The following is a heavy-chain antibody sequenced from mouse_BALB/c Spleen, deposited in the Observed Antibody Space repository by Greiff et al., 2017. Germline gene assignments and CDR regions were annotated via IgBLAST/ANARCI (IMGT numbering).Heavy chain of an antibody. Sequence: VQLQQSGAELVKPGASVKLSCTASGFNIIDTYMHWVKQRPEQGLEWIGRIDPANGNTKYDPKFQGKATITADTASNTTYLQLSSQTSEYTAVYYCASLSGTGRYYMDYWGQGTTLTVSS. CDR1: GFNIIDTY. CDR3: ASLSGTGRYYMDY. V-gene: IGHV14-3*02. D-gene: IGHD4-1*01. CDR2: IDPANGNT. J-gene: IGHJ2*01.